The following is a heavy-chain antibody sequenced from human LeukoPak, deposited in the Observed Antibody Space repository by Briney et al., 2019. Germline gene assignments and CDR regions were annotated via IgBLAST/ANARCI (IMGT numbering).Heavy chain of an antibody. CDR3: ARTLDYTQLVRVSNAFDI. J-gene: IGHJ3*02. Sequence: PGGSLRLSCAASGLTFSSYAMNWVRQAPGKGLEWVSSISSSSSYIYYADSVKGRFTISRDNAKNSLYLQMNSLRAEDTAVYYCARTLDYTQLVRVSNAFDIWGQGTMVTVSS. CDR2: ISSSSSYI. D-gene: IGHD6-13*01. CDR1: GLTFSSYA. V-gene: IGHV3-21*01.